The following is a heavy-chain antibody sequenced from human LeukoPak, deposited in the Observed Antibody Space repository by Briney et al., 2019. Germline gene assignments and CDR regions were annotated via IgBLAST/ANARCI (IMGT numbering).Heavy chain of an antibody. V-gene: IGHV3-48*03. Sequence: GGSLRLSCAASGFTLSSNEMNWVRQAPGKGLEWGSYISSSGSTIYYADSVKGRFTISRDNAKNSLYLQMNSLRAEDTAVYYCAELGITMIGGVWGKGPTVTISS. CDR3: AELGITMIGGV. D-gene: IGHD3-10*02. CDR1: GFTLSSNE. CDR2: ISSSGSTI. J-gene: IGHJ6*04.